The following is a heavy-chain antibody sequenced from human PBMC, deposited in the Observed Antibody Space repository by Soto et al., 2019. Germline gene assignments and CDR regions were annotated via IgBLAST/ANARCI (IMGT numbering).Heavy chain of an antibody. D-gene: IGHD3-10*01. CDR3: ARTYGSGSYYIPWGWFDP. J-gene: IGHJ5*02. V-gene: IGHV4-59*01. Sequence: PSETLSLTCTVSGVSINGYYWSWIRQPPGKGLEWIGFIYYSGSTNYNPSLKSRVTISVDTSKNQFSLKLSSVTAADTAVYYCARTYGSGSYYIPWGWFDPWGQGTLVTVSS. CDR1: GVSINGYY. CDR2: IYYSGST.